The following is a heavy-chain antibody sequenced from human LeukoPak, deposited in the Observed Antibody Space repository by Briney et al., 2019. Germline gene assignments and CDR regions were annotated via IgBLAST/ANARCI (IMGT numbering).Heavy chain of an antibody. V-gene: IGHV1-46*01. D-gene: IGHD4-17*01. Sequence: GSVKVSCKASGYTFTHYYLHGVRQAPGHGLEWMAIINPSDGGTYYEQKLQGRVTVTRDTSTSTVYMELSSLRSEDTAVYYCARDTRTMTAVTRGQHYYYGLDVWGQGTTVTVSS. J-gene: IGHJ6*02. CDR3: ARDTRTMTAVTRGQHYYYGLDV. CDR2: INPSDGGT. CDR1: GYTFTHYY.